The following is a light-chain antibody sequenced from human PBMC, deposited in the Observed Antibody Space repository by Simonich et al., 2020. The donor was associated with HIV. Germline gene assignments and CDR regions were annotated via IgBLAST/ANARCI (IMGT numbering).Light chain of an antibody. J-gene: IGKJ2*01. V-gene: IGKV1-9*01. CDR2: AAS. Sequence: DIQLTQSPSFLSASVRDRVTITCRASQGIRNYLAWYQQRPGKSPKLLIYAASTLQSGVPSRFSGSGSGTKFTLTISSLQPDDFATYYCQQLKSYPYTFGQGTKLDIK. CDR3: QQLKSYPYT. CDR1: QGIRNY.